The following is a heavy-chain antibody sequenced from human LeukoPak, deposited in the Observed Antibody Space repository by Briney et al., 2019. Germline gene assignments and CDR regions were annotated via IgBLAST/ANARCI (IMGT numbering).Heavy chain of an antibody. Sequence: KPSETLSLTCTVSGGSISSYYWSWIRQPPGKGLEWIGYIYYSGSTNYNPSPKSRVTISVDTSKNQFSLKLSSVTAADTAVYYCARWERYCSGGSCYNWFDPWGQGTLVTVSS. CDR2: IYYSGST. D-gene: IGHD2-15*01. V-gene: IGHV4-59*01. CDR3: ARWERYCSGGSCYNWFDP. CDR1: GGSISSYY. J-gene: IGHJ5*02.